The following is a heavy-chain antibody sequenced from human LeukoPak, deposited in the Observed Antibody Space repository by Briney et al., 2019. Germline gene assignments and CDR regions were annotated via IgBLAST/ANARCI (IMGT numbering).Heavy chain of an antibody. D-gene: IGHD5-18*01. CDR3: AHDGYSYGWGFDY. CDR1: GFALTASRVG. Sequence: SGPTLVKPTHRLPLTWTFSGFALTASRVGVGWSRQPPGKALEYLVRIYCDDDKRYIPSLKSRLTINKDTSKNQVVLTMSNMDPVDTATYYCAHDGYSYGWGFDYWGQGTLVTVSS. V-gene: IGHV2-5*02. CDR2: IYCDDDK. J-gene: IGHJ4*02.